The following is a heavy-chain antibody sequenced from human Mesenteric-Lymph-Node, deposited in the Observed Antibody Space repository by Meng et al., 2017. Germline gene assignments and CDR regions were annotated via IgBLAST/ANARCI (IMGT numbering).Heavy chain of an antibody. CDR2: FDPEDGET. V-gene: IGHV1-24*01. J-gene: IGHJ6*02. CDR1: GYTLTELS. CDR3: ATDDTMVRGVRSYGMDV. D-gene: IGHD3-10*01. Sequence: ASVKVSCKVSGYTLTELSMHWVRQAPGKGLEWMGGFDPEDGETIYAQKFQGRVTMTEDTSTDTAYMELSSLRSEDTAVYYCATDDTMVRGVRSYGMDVWGQGTLVTVSS.